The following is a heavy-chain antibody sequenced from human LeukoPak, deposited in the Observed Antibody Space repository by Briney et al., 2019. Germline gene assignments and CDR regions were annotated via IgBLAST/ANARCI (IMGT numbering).Heavy chain of an antibody. CDR3: AKKASRYFDWLDYFDY. J-gene: IGHJ4*02. Sequence: GGSLRLSWAASGFTFSSYAMSWVRQAPGKGLEWVSAISGSGGSTYYADSVKGRFTISRDNSKNTLYLQMNSLRAEDTAVYYCAKKASRYFDWLDYFDYWGQGTLVTVSS. D-gene: IGHD3-9*01. CDR1: GFTFSSYA. V-gene: IGHV3-23*01. CDR2: ISGSGGST.